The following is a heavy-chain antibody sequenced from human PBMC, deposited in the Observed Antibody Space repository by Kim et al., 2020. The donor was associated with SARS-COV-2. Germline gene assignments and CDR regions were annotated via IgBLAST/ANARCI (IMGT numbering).Heavy chain of an antibody. D-gene: IGHD2-2*01. CDR3: ARDRGYCSSTSCRLAYYYYYYGMDV. CDR1: GFTFSSYG. CDR2: ISYDGSNK. V-gene: IGHV3-33*05. Sequence: GGSLRLSCAASGFTFSSYGMHWVRQAPGKGLEWVAVISYDGSNKYYADSVKGRFTISRDNSKNTLYLQMNSLRAEDTAVYYCARDRGYCSSTSCRLAYYYYYYGMDVWGQGTTVTVSS. J-gene: IGHJ6*02.